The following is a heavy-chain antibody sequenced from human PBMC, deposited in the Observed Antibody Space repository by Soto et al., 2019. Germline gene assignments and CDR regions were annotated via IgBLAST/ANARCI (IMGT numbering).Heavy chain of an antibody. CDR2: IVVGSGNT. Sequence: SVKVSCKASGFTFTSSAVQWARQARGQRLEWIGWIVVGSGNTNYAQKFQERVTITRDMSTSTAYMELSSLRSEDTAVYYCAAVGPPGYSSSWYRDYYYGMDVWGQGTTVTVSS. V-gene: IGHV1-58*01. CDR1: GFTFTSSA. CDR3: AAVGPPGYSSSWYRDYYYGMDV. J-gene: IGHJ6*02. D-gene: IGHD6-13*01.